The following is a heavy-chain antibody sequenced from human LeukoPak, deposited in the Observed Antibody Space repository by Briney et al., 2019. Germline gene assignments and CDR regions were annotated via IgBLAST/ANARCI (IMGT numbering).Heavy chain of an antibody. CDR1: GGSVSSGRYY. CDR3: ARFYTDAFDI. Sequence: SETLSLTCTVSGGSVSSGRYYWSWIRQPPGKGLEWIGYIYYSGSTNYNPSLKSRVTISVDTSKNQFSLKLSSVTAADTAVYYCARFYTDAFDIWGQGTMVTVSS. V-gene: IGHV4-61*01. CDR2: IYYSGST. D-gene: IGHD3-16*01. J-gene: IGHJ3*02.